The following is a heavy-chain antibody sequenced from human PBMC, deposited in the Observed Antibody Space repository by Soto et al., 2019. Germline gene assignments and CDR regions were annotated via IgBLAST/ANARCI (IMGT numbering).Heavy chain of an antibody. J-gene: IGHJ3*02. CDR3: ARGGPYDSSGSARPRKDAFDI. Sequence: SETLSLTCTVSSAPVSSTTYTWGWIRQPPGKGLEWVASVYYGGRSYYNPSLNSRVTISVDTSKNQFSLKLSSVTAADTAVYYCARGGPYDSSGSARPRKDAFDIWGQGTMVT. D-gene: IGHD3-22*01. V-gene: IGHV4-39*01. CDR2: VYYGGRS. CDR1: SAPVSSTTYT.